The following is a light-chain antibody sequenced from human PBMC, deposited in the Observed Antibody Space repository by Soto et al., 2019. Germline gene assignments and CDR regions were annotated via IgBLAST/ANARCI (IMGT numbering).Light chain of an antibody. V-gene: IGLV2-14*01. CDR3: SSYSGDRTPYV. CDR2: EVT. Sequence: QSALTQPASVSGSPGQSIIISCTGTSSDVGGYDYVSWYQHHPGKAPKLMIYEVTNRPSGVSDRFSGSKSANTASLTISGLQADDEADYYCSSYSGDRTPYVFATGTKLTVL. J-gene: IGLJ1*01. CDR1: SSDVGGYDY.